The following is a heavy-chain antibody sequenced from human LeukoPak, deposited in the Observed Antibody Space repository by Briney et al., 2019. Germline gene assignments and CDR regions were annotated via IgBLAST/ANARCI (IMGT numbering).Heavy chain of an antibody. CDR2: IGISSGYI. CDR1: GFTFSSRA. J-gene: IGHJ5*02. CDR3: ARDQKVGVTDNWFDP. V-gene: IGHV3-21*04. D-gene: IGHD3-22*01. Sequence: GGSLRLSCAASGFTFSSRAMNWVRQAPGQGLEWVSSIGISSGYIFYADSVKGRFTIPRDNAKNSLYLQMNSLRAEDTAVYYCARDQKVGVTDNWFDPWGQGTLVTVSS.